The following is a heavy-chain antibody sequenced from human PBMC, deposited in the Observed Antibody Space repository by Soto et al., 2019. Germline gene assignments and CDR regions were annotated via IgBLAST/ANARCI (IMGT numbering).Heavy chain of an antibody. V-gene: IGHV3-74*01. Sequence: EVQLVESGGGLVQPGGSLRLSCTASGFTFSSYWMHWVRQAPGKGLVWVSRIDSDGSPTNYADFVKGRFTISRDNAENTLYLQMNSLRVEDTAVYYCARGASGYGNFDYWGQGTLVTVSS. CDR3: ARGASGYGNFDY. CDR2: IDSDGSPT. D-gene: IGHD5-12*01. CDR1: GFTFSSYW. J-gene: IGHJ4*02.